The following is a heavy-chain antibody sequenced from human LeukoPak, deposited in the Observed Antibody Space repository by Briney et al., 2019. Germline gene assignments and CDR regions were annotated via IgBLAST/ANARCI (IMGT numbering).Heavy chain of an antibody. CDR2: INPNSGGT. V-gene: IGHV1-2*02. CDR1: GYTFTGYY. Sequence: GASVKVSCKASGYTFTGYYMHWVRQAPGQGLEWMGWINPNSGGTNYARKFQGRVTMTRDTSISTAYMELSRLRSDDTAVYYCARGLEYSSSSGLGGGYWGQGTLVTVSS. J-gene: IGHJ4*02. D-gene: IGHD6-6*01. CDR3: ARGLEYSSSSGLGGGY.